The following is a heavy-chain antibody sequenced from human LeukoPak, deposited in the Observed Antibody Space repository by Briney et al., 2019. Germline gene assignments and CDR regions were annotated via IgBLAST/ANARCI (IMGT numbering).Heavy chain of an antibody. CDR1: GGSFSGYY. Sequence: SETLSLTCAVYGGSFSGYYWSWIRQPPGKGLEWIGEINHSGSTNYNPSLKSRVTISVDTSKNQFSLKLSSVTAADTAVYYCARGVSYYDSSAQFDYWGQGTLVTVSS. J-gene: IGHJ4*02. CDR3: ARGVSYYDSSAQFDY. D-gene: IGHD3-22*01. V-gene: IGHV4-34*01. CDR2: INHSGST.